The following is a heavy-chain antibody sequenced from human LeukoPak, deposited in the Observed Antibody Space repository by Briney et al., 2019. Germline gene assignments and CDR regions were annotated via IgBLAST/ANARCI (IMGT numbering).Heavy chain of an antibody. CDR1: GFTFSGSA. CDR2: IRSKANSYAT. Sequence: GGSLRLSCAASGFTFSGSAMHWVRQASGKGLEWVGRIRSKANSYATAYAASVKGRFTISRDDSKNTAYLQMNSLKTEDTAVYYCTSRYYDILTGYFLFDYWGQGPLVTVSS. D-gene: IGHD3-9*01. J-gene: IGHJ4*02. V-gene: IGHV3-73*01. CDR3: TSRYYDILTGYFLFDY.